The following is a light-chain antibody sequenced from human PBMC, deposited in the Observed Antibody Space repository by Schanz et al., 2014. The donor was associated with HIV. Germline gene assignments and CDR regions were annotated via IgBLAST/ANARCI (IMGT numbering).Light chain of an antibody. Sequence: EIVLTQSPATLSLSPGERATLSCRASQSISFYLAWYQQKPGQAPRLLIYDTSNRATGIPARFSGSGSGTDFTLTISSLEPEDFAVYYCQQYGSSPWTFGQGTRVDVK. CDR1: QSISFY. J-gene: IGKJ1*01. CDR3: QQYGSSPWT. V-gene: IGKV3-11*01. CDR2: DTS.